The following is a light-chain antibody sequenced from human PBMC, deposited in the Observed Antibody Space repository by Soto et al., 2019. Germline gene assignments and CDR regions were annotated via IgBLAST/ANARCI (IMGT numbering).Light chain of an antibody. CDR2: GAS. Sequence: IFLTQSPGALSLSPGERATLPCGALQRVSTNYLAWYQQKPGRAPRLLIYGASSRATGIPDRFSGSGSGTDFTLTISRLELEDLAVYYCLQYGNSPETFGQGTKVDI. V-gene: IGKV3-20*01. J-gene: IGKJ1*01. CDR1: QRVSTNY. CDR3: LQYGNSPET.